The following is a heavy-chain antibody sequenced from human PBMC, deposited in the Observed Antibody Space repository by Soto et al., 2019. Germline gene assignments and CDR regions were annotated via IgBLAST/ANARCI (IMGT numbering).Heavy chain of an antibody. V-gene: IGHV1-69*13. Sequence: VASVKVSCKASGGTFSSYAISWVRQAPGQGLEWMGGIIPIFGTANYAQKFQGRVTITADESTSTAYMELSSLRSEDTAVYYCARDWREYYGSGSYYNLDYWGQ. CDR3: ARDWREYYGSGSYYNLDY. D-gene: IGHD3-10*01. CDR2: IIPIFGTA. J-gene: IGHJ4*01. CDR1: GGTFSSYA.